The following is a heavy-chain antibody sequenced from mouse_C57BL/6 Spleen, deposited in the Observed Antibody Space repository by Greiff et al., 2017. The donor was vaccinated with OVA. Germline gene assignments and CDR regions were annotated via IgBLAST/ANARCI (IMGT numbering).Heavy chain of an antibody. Sequence: QVQLQQSGAELVRPGASVKLSCKASGYTFTDYYINWVKQRPGQGLEWIARIYPGSGNTYYNEKFKGKATLTAEKSSSTAYMQLSSLTSEDSAVYFCARSLIYDGYYVHFDYWGQGTTLTVSS. CDR1: GYTFTDYY. V-gene: IGHV1-76*01. CDR2: IYPGSGNT. CDR3: ARSLIYDGYYVHFDY. J-gene: IGHJ2*01. D-gene: IGHD2-3*01.